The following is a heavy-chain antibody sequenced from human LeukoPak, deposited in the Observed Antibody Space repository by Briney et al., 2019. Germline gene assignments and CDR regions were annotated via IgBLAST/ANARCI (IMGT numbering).Heavy chain of an antibody. CDR3: SRGYSYYYLDV. CDR2: IHYNGST. D-gene: IGHD1-14*01. CDR1: GGSSSSDS. V-gene: IGHV4-59*01. Sequence: SETLSLTCTVSGGSSSSDSWNWIRQSPGKGLEWIGYIHYNGSTKYNPSLKSRATISVDTFKNQFSLKLNSVTAADTAVYYCSRGYSYYYLDVWGKGTTVTVSS. J-gene: IGHJ6*03.